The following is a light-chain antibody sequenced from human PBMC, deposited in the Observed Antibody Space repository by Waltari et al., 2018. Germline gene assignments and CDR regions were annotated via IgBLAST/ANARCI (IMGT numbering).Light chain of an antibody. CDR2: DVS. CDR3: SSQSSNDVVL. V-gene: IGLV2-14*01. CDR1: SNDVGGYNS. J-gene: IGLJ2*01. Sequence: QSALTQPASVSGSPGQSVTIFCAGTSNDVGGYNSVSWYQEHPGQAPRVIIYDVSDRPAGVSDCFSGSKSGKTASLTISGLQAEDEADYYCSSQSSNDVVLFGGGTKLTVL.